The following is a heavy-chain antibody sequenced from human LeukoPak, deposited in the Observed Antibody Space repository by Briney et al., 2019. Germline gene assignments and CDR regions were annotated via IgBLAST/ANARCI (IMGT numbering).Heavy chain of an antibody. V-gene: IGHV1-8*01. CDR2: MNPNNGNT. D-gene: IGHD3-10*01. Sequence: ASVKVSCKASGFTFTSYDMNWVRQARGQGLEWMGWMNPNNGNTGYAQKFQGRVTMTRDTSTSTAYMELRGLRSEDTAVYYCVRDGEGVAISVNYWFDPWGQGTLVTVSS. J-gene: IGHJ5*02. CDR1: GFTFTSYD. CDR3: VRDGEGVAISVNYWFDP.